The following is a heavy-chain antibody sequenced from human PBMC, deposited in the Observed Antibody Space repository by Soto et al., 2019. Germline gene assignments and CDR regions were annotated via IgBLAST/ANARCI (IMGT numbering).Heavy chain of an antibody. CDR1: GNTRTVYF. D-gene: IGHD1-26*01. Sequence: QVALVQSGAEVKQPGGSVRVSCKASGNTRTVYFMHWLRQAPGQGLEWMGWIDSVSGGTKYAPYFQGRVTMTRDTPPTKAFVGLGGLTFEDTAVFYCGKGGSYSAHGGQGPLVSVSS. CDR3: GKGGSYSAH. V-gene: IGHV1-2*02. CDR2: IDSVSGGT. J-gene: IGHJ4*02.